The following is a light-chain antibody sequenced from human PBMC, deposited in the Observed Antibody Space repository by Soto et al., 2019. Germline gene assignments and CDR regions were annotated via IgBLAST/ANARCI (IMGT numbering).Light chain of an antibody. Sequence: DIQMTQSPSSLSASVGDRVTIACRASQSISDSLAWYQQRPGKAPYLLISDTSSLERGVPSRFSGSGSGTEFTLTISSLQPDDFATYYCQQYNSYSWTFGQGTKVDIK. J-gene: IGKJ1*01. CDR3: QQYNSYSWT. CDR2: DTS. CDR1: QSISDS. V-gene: IGKV1-5*01.